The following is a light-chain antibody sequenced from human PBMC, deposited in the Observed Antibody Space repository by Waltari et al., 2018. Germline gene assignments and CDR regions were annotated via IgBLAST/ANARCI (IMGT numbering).Light chain of an antibody. Sequence: DIQMTQSPSTLSASVGDRVTITCRASQSIRSSLAWYQQKPGKAPKFLIYEASSLESGVPSRFSGSGSGTEFTLTISSLQPDDFATYFCQQYDVYALTFGGGTKVEIK. J-gene: IGKJ4*01. CDR2: EAS. CDR1: QSIRSS. V-gene: IGKV1-5*03. CDR3: QQYDVYALT.